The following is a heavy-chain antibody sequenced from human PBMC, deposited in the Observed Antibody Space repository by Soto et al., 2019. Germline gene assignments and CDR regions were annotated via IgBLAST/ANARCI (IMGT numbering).Heavy chain of an antibody. CDR3: TRDQGGSNDICFDP. CDR1: TLSMYS. V-gene: IGHV3-21*01. Sequence: EVQVVESGGGLVKPGGSLRLSCNFTLSMYSRNWIRQVPGKRLEWVASIRSGSAFIKYADSVKCRFSISSDNATNSVYLQRNSLRAEAASMYYCTRDQGGSNDICFDPWGRGTLVTVSS. CDR2: IRSGSAFI. D-gene: IGHD1-26*01. J-gene: IGHJ5*02.